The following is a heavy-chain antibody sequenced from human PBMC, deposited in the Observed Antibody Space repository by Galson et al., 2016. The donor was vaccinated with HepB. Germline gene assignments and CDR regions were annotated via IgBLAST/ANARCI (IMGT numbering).Heavy chain of an antibody. J-gene: IGHJ3*02. D-gene: IGHD3-22*01. V-gene: IGHV3-9*01. Sequence: SLRLSCAASGFTLDHYAMNWVRQAPGKGLEWVSGIRWNGGSIGYADSVKGRFTISRDNAKNSLYLQMNSLRAGATALYYCAKDSGAHYYDSSGYRRNAFDIWGQGTMVTVSS. CDR3: AKDSGAHYYDSSGYRRNAFDI. CDR1: GFTLDHYA. CDR2: IRWNGGSI.